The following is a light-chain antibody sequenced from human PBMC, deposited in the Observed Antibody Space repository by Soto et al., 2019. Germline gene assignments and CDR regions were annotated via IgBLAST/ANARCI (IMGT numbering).Light chain of an antibody. J-gene: IGKJ5*01. CDR3: QQRSNWPSIT. V-gene: IGKV3-11*01. CDR1: QSVSSY. CDR2: DAS. Sequence: EIVLTQSPATLSLSPGERATLSCKASQSVSSYLAWYQQKAGQAPRLLIYDASNRATGIPARFSGSGSRTDFTLTISGLEPEDFAVYYCQQRSNWPSITFGQGTRLEMK.